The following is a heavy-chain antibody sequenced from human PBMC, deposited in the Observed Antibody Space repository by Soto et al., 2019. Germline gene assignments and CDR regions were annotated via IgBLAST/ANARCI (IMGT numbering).Heavy chain of an antibody. V-gene: IGHV4-31*03. CDR1: GGSISSGGYY. J-gene: IGHJ6*02. D-gene: IGHD3-3*01. CDR3: ARGVLRFLQWLSTPYMDV. CDR2: IYYSGST. Sequence: SETLSLTCTVSGGSISSGGYYWSWIRQHPGKGLEWIGYIYYSGSTYYNPSLKSRVTISVDTSKNQFSLKLSSVTAADTAVYYCARGVLRFLQWLSTPYMDVWGQGTTVTVSS.